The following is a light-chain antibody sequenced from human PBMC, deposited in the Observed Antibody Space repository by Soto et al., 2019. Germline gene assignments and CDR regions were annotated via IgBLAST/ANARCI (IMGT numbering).Light chain of an antibody. Sequence: QSVLTQPASVSGSPEQSVTISCTGTSSDVGGYDYVSWYQQHPGTAPKLMLYEVNNRPSGVSNRFSGSKSGNTASLIISGLQTEDEADYYCSAYTTTSTLIFGTGTKVTVL. CDR1: SSDVGGYDY. CDR2: EVN. V-gene: IGLV2-14*01. J-gene: IGLJ1*01. CDR3: SAYTTTSTLI.